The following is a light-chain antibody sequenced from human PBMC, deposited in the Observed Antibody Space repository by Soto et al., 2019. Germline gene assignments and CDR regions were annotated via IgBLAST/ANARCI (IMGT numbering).Light chain of an antibody. J-gene: IGLJ3*02. CDR3: QSYDSSLRGRV. CDR1: SSNIGAGYD. CDR2: GNS. V-gene: IGLV1-40*01. Sequence: QSVLTQPPSVSGAPGQRVTISCTGSSSNIGAGYDVHWYLQLPGTAPKVLIYGNSNRPSGVPDRFSGSKSGTSASLAITGLQAEDEADYDSQSYDSSLRGRVFGGGTKLTVL.